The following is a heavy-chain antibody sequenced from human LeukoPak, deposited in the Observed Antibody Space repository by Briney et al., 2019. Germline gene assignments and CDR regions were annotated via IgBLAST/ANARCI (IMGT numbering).Heavy chain of an antibody. J-gene: IGHJ4*02. V-gene: IGHV1-24*01. CDR3: ATDRDDSSGYQFDY. D-gene: IGHD3-22*01. CDR1: GYTLTELS. CDR2: FDPEVGET. Sequence: ASVKVSCKVSGYTLTELSMHWVRQAPGKGLEWMGGFDPEVGETIYAQKFQGRVTMTEDTSTDTAYMELSSLRSEDTAVYYCATDRDDSSGYQFDYWGQGTLVTVSS.